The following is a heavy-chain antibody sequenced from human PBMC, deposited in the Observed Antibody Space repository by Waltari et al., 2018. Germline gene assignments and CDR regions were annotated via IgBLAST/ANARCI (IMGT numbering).Heavy chain of an antibody. V-gene: IGHV3-23*01. CDR1: GFTFSSYA. J-gene: IGHJ5*02. CDR2: ISGSGGST. Sequence: EVQLLESGGGLVQPGGSLRLSCAASGFTFSSYAMSWVRQAPGKGLEWVSAISGSGGSTYYADSVKGRFTISRDNSKNTLYLQMNSLRAEDTALYYCAKAGLLWFGELNWFDPWGQGTLVTVSS. D-gene: IGHD3-10*01. CDR3: AKAGLLWFGELNWFDP.